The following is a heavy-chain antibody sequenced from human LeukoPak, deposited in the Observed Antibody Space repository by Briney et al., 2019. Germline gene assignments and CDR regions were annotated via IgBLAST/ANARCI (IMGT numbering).Heavy chain of an antibody. CDR2: INPSTGAT. Sequence: ASVKVSFKASGYALIGYYMHWVRRAPGQGLEWMGWINPSTGATKSAQNFQGRITMTRDTSINTVYMGLSRLTSDDTAIYYCARRPPYYGSGTSNWFDPWGQGTLVIVSS. V-gene: IGHV1-2*02. D-gene: IGHD3-10*01. CDR1: GYALIGYY. CDR3: ARRPPYYGSGTSNWFDP. J-gene: IGHJ5*02.